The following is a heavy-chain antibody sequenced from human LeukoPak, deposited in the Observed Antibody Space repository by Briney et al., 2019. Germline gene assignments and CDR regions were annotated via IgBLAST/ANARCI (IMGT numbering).Heavy chain of an antibody. CDR1: GGSISSYY. V-gene: IGHV4-59*01. J-gene: IGHJ2*01. Sequence: SETLSLTCTVSGGSISSYYWNWIRQPPGKGLEWIGNIYNSGSTNYNPSLKSRVTISVDTSENQMSLKVSSVTAADTAVYYCARDKGPYWYFDLWGRGTLVTVSS. CDR2: IYNSGST. CDR3: ARDKGPYWYFDL.